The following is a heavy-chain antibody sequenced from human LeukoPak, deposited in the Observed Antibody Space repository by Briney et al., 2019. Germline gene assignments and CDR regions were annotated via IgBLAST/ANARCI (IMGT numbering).Heavy chain of an antibody. CDR2: IIPIFGTA. J-gene: IGHJ4*02. CDR1: GGTFSSYA. Sequence: SVKVSCKTSGGTFSSYAISWVRQAPGQGLEWMGGIIPIFGTANYAQKFQGRVTITTDESTSTAYMELSSLRSEDTAVYYCARAPKNYYDSSGSLDYWGQGTLVTVSS. V-gene: IGHV1-69*05. D-gene: IGHD3-22*01. CDR3: ARAPKNYYDSSGSLDY.